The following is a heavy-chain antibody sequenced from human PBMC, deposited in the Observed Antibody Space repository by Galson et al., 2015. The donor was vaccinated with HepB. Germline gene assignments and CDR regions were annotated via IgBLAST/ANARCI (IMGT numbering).Heavy chain of an antibody. CDR3: ARGQDTLFGVAGY. J-gene: IGHJ4*02. V-gene: IGHV7-4-1*02. Sequence: SVKVSCKASGYRFNNYAINWVRQAPGQGLEWMGWIKTSTGNPTYAQGFTGRFVFSLDTSVGTAYLQISSLKAEDTAIYYCARGQDTLFGVAGYWGQGTLVTVSS. CDR2: IKTSTGNP. D-gene: IGHD3-3*01. CDR1: GYRFNNYA.